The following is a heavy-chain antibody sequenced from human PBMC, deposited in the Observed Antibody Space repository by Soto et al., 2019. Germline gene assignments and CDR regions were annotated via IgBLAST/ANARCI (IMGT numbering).Heavy chain of an antibody. CDR1: GFTFSSYS. D-gene: IGHD3-22*01. CDR2: ISSRSKTI. J-gene: IGHJ3*02. V-gene: IGHV3-48*02. Sequence: HPGGSLRLSCAASGFTFSSYSMNWVRQAPGKGLEWVSDISSRSKTIHYADSVKGRFTISRDNAKNSLYLQMNSLRDEDTAVYYCATPVDDNSGYYAFDIWGQGTMVTVSS. CDR3: ATPVDDNSGYYAFDI.